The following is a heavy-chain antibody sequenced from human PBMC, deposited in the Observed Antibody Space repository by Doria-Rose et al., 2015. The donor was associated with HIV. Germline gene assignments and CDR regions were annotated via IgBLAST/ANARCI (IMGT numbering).Heavy chain of an antibody. Sequence: QITLKESGPVLVKPTETLTLTCTVSGVSLSSPGMGVSWTRQPPGKALEWLANIFPGDERSYKPSLKSRLTISRGTSKSQVVLTMTDMDPVDTATYYCARIKSSRWYHKYYFDFWGQGTLVIVSA. D-gene: IGHD6-13*01. CDR2: IFPGDER. CDR1: GVSLSSPGMG. J-gene: IGHJ4*02. CDR3: ARIKSSRWYHKYYFDF. V-gene: IGHV2-26*01.